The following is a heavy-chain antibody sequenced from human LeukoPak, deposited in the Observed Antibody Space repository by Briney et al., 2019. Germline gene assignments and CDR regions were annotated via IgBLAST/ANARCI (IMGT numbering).Heavy chain of an antibody. CDR1: GFSLSTSGTC. CDR3: ARSLYYYDSSGYQGGWFDP. J-gene: IGHJ5*02. CDR2: IDWDDDK. V-gene: IGHV2-70*20. Sequence: SGPTLVNPTQTLTLTCTFSGFSLSTSGTCVSWVRQPPGKALEWLALIDWDDDKYYSTSLKTRLTISKDTSKNQVVLTMTNMDPVDTATYYCARSLYYYDSSGYQGGWFDPWGQGTLVTVSS. D-gene: IGHD3-22*01.